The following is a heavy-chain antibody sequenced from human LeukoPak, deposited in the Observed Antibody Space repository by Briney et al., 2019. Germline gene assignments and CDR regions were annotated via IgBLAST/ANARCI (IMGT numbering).Heavy chain of an antibody. CDR1: GGSISLYY. CDR3: AKGTSTVTTFGAFDI. V-gene: IGHV4-4*07. J-gene: IGHJ3*02. Sequence: SETLSLTCTVSGGSISLYYWNWIRQPAGKGLEWIGRIFTSGITNYNPSLKSRVTISVDTSKNQFSLKLSSVTAADTAVYYCAKGTSTVTTFGAFDIWGQGTMVTVSS. CDR2: IFTSGIT. D-gene: IGHD4-17*01.